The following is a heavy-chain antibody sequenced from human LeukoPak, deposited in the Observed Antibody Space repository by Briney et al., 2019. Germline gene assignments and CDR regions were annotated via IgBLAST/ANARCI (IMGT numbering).Heavy chain of an antibody. CDR3: AKRGVVIRVILVGFHKEAYYFDS. CDR1: GITLSNYG. V-gene: IGHV3-23*01. Sequence: GGSLRLSCAVSGITLSNYGMSWVRQAPGKGLEWVAGISDSGGSTNYADSVKGRFTISRDNPKNTLYLQMNSLRAEDTAVYFCAKRGVVIRVILVGFHKEAYYFDSWDQGALVTVSS. CDR2: ISDSGGST. D-gene: IGHD3-22*01. J-gene: IGHJ4*02.